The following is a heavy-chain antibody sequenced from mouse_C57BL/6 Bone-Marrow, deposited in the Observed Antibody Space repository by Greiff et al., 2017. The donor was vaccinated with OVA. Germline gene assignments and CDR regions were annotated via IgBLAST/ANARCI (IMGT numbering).Heavy chain of an antibody. CDR3: AREGAYYFDY. CDR1: GFTFSSYA. J-gene: IGHJ2*01. CDR2: ISDGGSYT. V-gene: IGHV5-4*01. Sequence: DVMLVESGGGLVKPGGSLKLSCAASGFTFSSYAMSWVRQTPEKRLEWVATISDGGSYTYYPDNVKGRFTISRDNAKNNLYLQMSHLKSEDTAMYYCAREGAYYFDYWGQGTTHTVSS.